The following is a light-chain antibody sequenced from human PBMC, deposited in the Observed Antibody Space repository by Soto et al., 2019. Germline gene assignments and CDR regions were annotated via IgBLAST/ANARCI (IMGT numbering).Light chain of an antibody. V-gene: IGLV1-40*01. CDR2: SIN. CDR1: SSNIGAGYD. Sequence: QSVLTQPPSVSGAPGQRVTISCTGSSSNIGAGYDVHWYQQLPGTAPKLLVYSINQRPSGVPDRFSGSKSGTSASLAITGLQSEDEADYYCSAWDASLNDYVFGTGTKLTVL. J-gene: IGLJ1*01. CDR3: SAWDASLNDYV.